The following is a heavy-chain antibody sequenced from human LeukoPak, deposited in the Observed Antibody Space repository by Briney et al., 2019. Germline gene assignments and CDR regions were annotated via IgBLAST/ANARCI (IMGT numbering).Heavy chain of an antibody. CDR3: AKDGGSAYYYFEN. Sequence: PGGSLRLSCAASGFTFSSYAMSWVRQAPGKGLEWVSAISGSGGSTYYADSVKRRLTISRDNSKNTLYVQMNSLRAEDTVVYYCAKDGGSAYYYFENCGQGTLVTVSS. CDR1: GFTFSSYA. D-gene: IGHD3-22*01. V-gene: IGHV3-23*01. CDR2: ISGSGGST. J-gene: IGHJ4*02.